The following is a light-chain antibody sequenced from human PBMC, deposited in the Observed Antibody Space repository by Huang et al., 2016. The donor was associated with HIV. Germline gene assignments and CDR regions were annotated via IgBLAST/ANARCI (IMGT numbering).Light chain of an antibody. CDR1: QSVSDN. J-gene: IGKJ4*01. V-gene: IGKV3-15*01. Sequence: EIVMTQSPPTLSVSPGERAALSCRASQSVSDNFAWYQQKPGQAPRVLIYGASTRATGIPARFSGSGSETEFTLTIRSLQSEDVAVYYCQQYSRWPPAFGGGTKVEIK. CDR3: QQYSRWPPA. CDR2: GAS.